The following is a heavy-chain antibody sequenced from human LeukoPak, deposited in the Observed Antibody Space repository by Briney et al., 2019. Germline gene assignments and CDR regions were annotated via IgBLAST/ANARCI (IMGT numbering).Heavy chain of an antibody. CDR2: IYHGDSDT. V-gene: IGHV5-51*01. CDR3: ARRDGSGSPHFDY. D-gene: IGHD3-10*01. J-gene: IGHJ4*02. CDR1: GYRFSSYW. Sequence: GESLKISCKGSGYRFSSYWIGWVRQMPGKGLEWMGIIYHGDSDTRYSPSFQGLVTISADKSISTAYLQWSSLKASDTAMYFCARRDGSGSPHFDYWGQGTLVTVSP.